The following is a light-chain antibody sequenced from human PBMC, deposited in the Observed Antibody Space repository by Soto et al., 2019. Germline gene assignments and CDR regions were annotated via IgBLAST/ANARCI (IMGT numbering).Light chain of an antibody. CDR2: DNN. Sequence: QSVLPQPPSVSAAPGQKVTISCSGSSSNIGNNYVSWYQQLPGTAPKLLIYDNNKRPSGIPDRFSGSKSGTSATLGITGLQTGDEADYYCGTWDSSLSAYVFGTGTKVNVL. V-gene: IGLV1-51*01. J-gene: IGLJ1*01. CDR3: GTWDSSLSAYV. CDR1: SSNIGNNY.